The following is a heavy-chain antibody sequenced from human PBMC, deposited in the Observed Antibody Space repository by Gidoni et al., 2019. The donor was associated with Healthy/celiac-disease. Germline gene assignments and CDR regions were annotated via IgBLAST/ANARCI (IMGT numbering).Heavy chain of an antibody. D-gene: IGHD3-3*01. CDR1: GFTFSRYA. CDR2: ISGSGGST. CDR3: ARMGVVVTGGLFWSGFYYMDV. Sequence: EVQLVESGGGLVQPGGSLRLSCAPSGFTFSRYAMSWVRQAPGKGLEWVSAISGSGGSTYYADSVKGRFTISRDNSKNSLYLQMNSLRAEDTAVYYCARMGVVVTGGLFWSGFYYMDVWGKGTTVTVSS. V-gene: IGHV3-23*04. J-gene: IGHJ6*03.